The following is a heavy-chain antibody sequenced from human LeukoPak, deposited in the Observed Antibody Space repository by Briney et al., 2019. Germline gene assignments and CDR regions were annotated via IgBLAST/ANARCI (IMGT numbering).Heavy chain of an antibody. D-gene: IGHD3-3*01. CDR3: AGDLSWSLSGYDY. Sequence: GESLKISCAASGFTFSSYWMTWVRQAPGKGLEWVANIKQDASEKFYVDSVKGRFTISRDNAKNSLYLQMNSLRAEDTAVYYCAGDLSWSLSGYDYWGQGTLVTVSS. J-gene: IGHJ4*02. V-gene: IGHV3-7*01. CDR1: GFTFSSYW. CDR2: IKQDASEK.